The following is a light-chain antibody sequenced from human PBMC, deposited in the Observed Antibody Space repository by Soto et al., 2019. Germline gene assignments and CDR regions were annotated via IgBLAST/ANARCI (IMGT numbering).Light chain of an antibody. Sequence: QAVVTQEPSFSVSPGGTVTLTCGLSSGSVSTSYYPSWYQQTPGQAPRTLIYSTNTRSSGVPDRFSGSILGNNAALTITGAQADDEADYYCALYMGSGISVFGGGTKLTVL. V-gene: IGLV8-61*01. CDR3: ALYMGSGISV. J-gene: IGLJ3*02. CDR1: SGSVSTSYY. CDR2: STN.